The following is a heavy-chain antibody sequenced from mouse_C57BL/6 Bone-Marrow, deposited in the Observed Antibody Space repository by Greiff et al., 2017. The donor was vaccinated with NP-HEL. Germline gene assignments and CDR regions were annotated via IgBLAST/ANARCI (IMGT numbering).Heavy chain of an antibody. Sequence: QVQLQQPGAELVMPGASVKLSCKASGYTFTSYWMHWVKQRPGQGLEWIGEIDPSDSYTNYNQKFKGKSTLTVDKSSSTAYMQLSSLTSEDSAVYYCARESYGRSYGRFAYWGQGTLVTVSA. D-gene: IGHD1-1*01. J-gene: IGHJ3*01. CDR1: GYTFTSYW. CDR3: ARESYGRSYGRFAY. V-gene: IGHV1-69*01. CDR2: IDPSDSYT.